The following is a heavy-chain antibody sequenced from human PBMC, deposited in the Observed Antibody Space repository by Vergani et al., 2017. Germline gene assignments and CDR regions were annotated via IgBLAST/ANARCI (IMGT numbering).Heavy chain of an antibody. D-gene: IGHD1-26*01. CDR1: GFTFSAHA. Sequence: EEQLLQSGGHLVQPGGSLRLSCAASGFTFSAHAMTWVRQGPGKGLEWVSAIRGSGGSTDYADSVKDRFTISRDNGKNRLFPQMNNVRAEDAAVYYCARDRFSGDLLGLVSYMDLWGKGTTVTVSS. CDR2: IRGSGGST. J-gene: IGHJ6*03. V-gene: IGHV3-23*01. CDR3: ARDRFSGDLLGLVSYMDL.